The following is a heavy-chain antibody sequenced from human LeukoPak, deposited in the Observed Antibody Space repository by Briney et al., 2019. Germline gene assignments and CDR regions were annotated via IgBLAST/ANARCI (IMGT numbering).Heavy chain of an antibody. J-gene: IGHJ4*02. CDR3: ATVRPTDDPYYFDY. Sequence: ASVKVSCKVSGYTLTELSMHWVRQAPGKGLEWMGGFEPEEGETIYAQKFQGRVTMTEDTSSDTAYMELSSLRSEDTAVYYCATVRPTDDPYYFDYWGQGALVTVSS. CDR1: GYTLTELS. CDR2: FEPEEGET. D-gene: IGHD2-21*01. V-gene: IGHV1-24*01.